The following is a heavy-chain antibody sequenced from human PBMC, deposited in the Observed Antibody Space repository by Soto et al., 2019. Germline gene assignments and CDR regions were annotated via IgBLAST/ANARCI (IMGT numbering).Heavy chain of an antibody. Sequence: QITLKESGPTLVKPTQTLTLTCTFSGFSLSTSGVGVGWIRQPPGKALEWLALIYWDDDKRYSPSLKSRLTITKDTSKNQVVLTMTNMDPVDTATYYCAHRPLIYSSSWSPSLRFDPWGQGTLVTVSS. J-gene: IGHJ5*02. CDR1: GFSLSTSGVG. CDR3: AHRPLIYSSSWSPSLRFDP. D-gene: IGHD6-13*01. V-gene: IGHV2-5*02. CDR2: IYWDDDK.